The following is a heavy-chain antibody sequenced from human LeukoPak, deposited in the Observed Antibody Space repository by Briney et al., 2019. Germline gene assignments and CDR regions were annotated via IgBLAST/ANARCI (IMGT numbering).Heavy chain of an antibody. CDR1: RYTFTGYY. CDR2: INPNRGGT. Sequence: ASVKVSCKASRYTFTGYYIHWVRQAPGQGLEWMGWINPNRGGTNYAQKFQGRVTMTRDTSINTAYMELSRLRSDDTAVYYCARAVAAAGTGAEYFQHWGQGTLVTVSS. V-gene: IGHV1-2*02. CDR3: ARAVAAAGTGAEYFQH. J-gene: IGHJ1*01. D-gene: IGHD6-13*01.